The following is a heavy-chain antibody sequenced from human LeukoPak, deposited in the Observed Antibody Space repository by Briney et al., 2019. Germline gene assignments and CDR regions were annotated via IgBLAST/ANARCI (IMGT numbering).Heavy chain of an antibody. Sequence: SETLSLTRAVYGGSFSGYYWSWIRQPPGKGLEWIGEINHSGSTNYNPSLKSRVTISVDTSKNQFSLKLSSVTAADTAVYYCARGPEYPHGYCSSTSCQYPLYYFDYWGQGTLVTVSS. CDR2: INHSGST. D-gene: IGHD2-2*01. CDR1: GGSFSGYY. V-gene: IGHV4-34*01. J-gene: IGHJ4*02. CDR3: ARGPEYPHGYCSSTSCQYPLYYFDY.